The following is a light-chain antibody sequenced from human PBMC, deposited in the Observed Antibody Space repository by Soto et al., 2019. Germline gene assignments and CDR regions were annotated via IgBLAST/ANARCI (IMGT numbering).Light chain of an antibody. CDR3: QTWGTGIHVV. CDR1: SGHSSYA. Sequence: QLVLTQSPSASASLGASVKLTCTLSSGHSSYAIAWHQQQPEKGPRYLMKLNSDGSHSQGDGIPDRFSGSSSGAERYLTISSLQSEYEADYYCQTWGTGIHVVFGGGTKLTVL. J-gene: IGLJ2*01. CDR2: LNSDGSH. V-gene: IGLV4-69*02.